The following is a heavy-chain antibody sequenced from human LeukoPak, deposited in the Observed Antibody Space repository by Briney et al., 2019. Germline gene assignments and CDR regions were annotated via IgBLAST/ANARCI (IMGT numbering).Heavy chain of an antibody. D-gene: IGHD2-21*01. CDR2: ISAYNGNT. CDR3: ARSSSVTIPGYYFDY. V-gene: IGHV1-18*04. Sequence: ASVKVSCKASGYTFTNSYIHWVRQAPGQGLEWMGWISAYNGNTNYAQKLQGRVTMTTDTSTSTAYMELRSLRSDDTAVYYCARSSSVTIPGYYFDYWGQGTLVTVSS. J-gene: IGHJ4*02. CDR1: GYTFTNSY.